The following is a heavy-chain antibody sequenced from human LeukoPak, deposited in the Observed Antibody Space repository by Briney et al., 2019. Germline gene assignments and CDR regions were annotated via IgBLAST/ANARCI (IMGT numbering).Heavy chain of an antibody. V-gene: IGHV3-66*01. Sequence: PGGSLRLSCAASGFIVSSNYMSWVRQAPGKGLEWVSVTYSGGSTYYADSVKGRFTISRDNSKNTVYLQMNSLRADDTAVYYCASPRIYGSGSYPDYWGQGTLVTVSS. CDR1: GFIVSSNY. J-gene: IGHJ4*02. D-gene: IGHD3-10*01. CDR3: ASPRIYGSGSYPDY. CDR2: TYSGGST.